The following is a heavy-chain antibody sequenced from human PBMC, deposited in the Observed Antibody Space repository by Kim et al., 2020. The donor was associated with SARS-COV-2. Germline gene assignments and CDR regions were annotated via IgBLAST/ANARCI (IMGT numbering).Heavy chain of an antibody. J-gene: IGHJ3*02. CDR1: GGSISSYY. CDR3: ARSLSPQWFGTDAFDI. CDR2: IYYSGST. Sequence: SETLSLTCTVSGGSISSYYWSWIRQPPGKGLEWIGYIYYSGSTNYNPSLKSRVTISVDTSKNQFSLKLSSVTAADTAVYYCARSLSPQWFGTDAFDIWGQGTMVTVSS. D-gene: IGHD3-10*01. V-gene: IGHV4-59*13.